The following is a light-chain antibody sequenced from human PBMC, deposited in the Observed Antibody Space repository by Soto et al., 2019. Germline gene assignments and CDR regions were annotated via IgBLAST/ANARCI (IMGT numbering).Light chain of an antibody. CDR1: SSDVGGYNY. J-gene: IGLJ2*01. Sequence: QSALTQPASVSGSPGQSITISCTGTSSDVGGYNYVSWYQQHPGKAPKLMIYEVSNRPSGVSNRFSGSKSGNTASLTISGLQAEDEADSYCSSYTSSSTLLGGGTKVTVL. CDR2: EVS. CDR3: SSYTSSSTL. V-gene: IGLV2-14*01.